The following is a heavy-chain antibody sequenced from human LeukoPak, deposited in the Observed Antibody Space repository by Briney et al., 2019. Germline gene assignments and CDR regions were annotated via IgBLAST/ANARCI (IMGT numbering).Heavy chain of an antibody. CDR3: ARGIGTFSAFDI. Sequence: ETLSLTCTVSGGSISSSSYYWGWSRQPPGKGLEWIGSIYYSGSTYYNPSLKSRVTISVDTSKNQFSLKLSSVTAADTAVYYCARGIGTFSAFDIWGQGTMVTVSS. CDR2: IYYSGST. J-gene: IGHJ3*02. V-gene: IGHV4-39*01. D-gene: IGHD1-1*01. CDR1: GGSISSSSYY.